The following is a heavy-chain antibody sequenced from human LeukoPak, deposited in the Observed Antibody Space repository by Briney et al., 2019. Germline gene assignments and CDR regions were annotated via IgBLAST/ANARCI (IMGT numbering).Heavy chain of an antibody. Sequence: GGSLRLSCAASGFTFSSYDMHWVRQAPGKGREWVSGIGTAGDTYYPGSIKGRFTFSRENAKNSLFLQMNGLRVGDTAVYYCARGSYCSGGACSPVGAFDVWGQGTVVTVSS. J-gene: IGHJ3*01. CDR2: IGTAGDT. D-gene: IGHD2-15*01. CDR1: GFTFSSYD. V-gene: IGHV3-13*01. CDR3: ARGSYCSGGACSPVGAFDV.